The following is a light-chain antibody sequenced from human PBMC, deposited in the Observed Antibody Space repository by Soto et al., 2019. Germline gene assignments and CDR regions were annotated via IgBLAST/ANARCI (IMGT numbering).Light chain of an antibody. J-gene: IGKJ2*04. CDR3: QQDYSSRS. Sequence: DIVMTQSPDSLAVSLGERAIINCKSSQSVLYSSNNKSYLAWYQQRPRQPPKLLFYWASTRESGVPDRFSGAGSGTDFTLTISGLQDDDVAVYYCQQDYSSRSFGQGTKLEIK. V-gene: IGKV4-1*01. CDR1: QSVLYSSNNKSY. CDR2: WAS.